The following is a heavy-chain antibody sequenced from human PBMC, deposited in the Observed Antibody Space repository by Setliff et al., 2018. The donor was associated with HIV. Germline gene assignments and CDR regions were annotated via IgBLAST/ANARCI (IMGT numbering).Heavy chain of an antibody. D-gene: IGHD6-19*01. V-gene: IGHV3-53*01. CDR1: GFSVGDNY. J-gene: IGHJ4*02. Sequence: GGSLRLSCEISGFSVGDNYMTWVRQTPKMGLEWVSLIYAAGATYYADSVEGRFTISRDTSTNSLYLQMHSLRADDTAVYYCAKGSGFHDYWGQGTRVTVSS. CDR3: AKGSGFHDY. CDR2: IYAAGAT.